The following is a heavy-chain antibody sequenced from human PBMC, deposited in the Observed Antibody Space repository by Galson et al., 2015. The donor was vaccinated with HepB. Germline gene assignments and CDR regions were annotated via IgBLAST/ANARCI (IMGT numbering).Heavy chain of an antibody. V-gene: IGHV3-74*01. CDR1: GFTFSSYW. D-gene: IGHD3-10*01. Sequence: SLRLSCAASGFTFSSYWMHWVRQAPGKGLVWVSRINSDGSSTSYADSVKGRFTISRDNAKNTLYLQMNSLRAEDTAVYYCARDPDSGSYYNFYYYGMDVWGQGTTVTVSS. CDR2: INSDGSST. CDR3: ARDPDSGSYYNFYYYGMDV. J-gene: IGHJ6*02.